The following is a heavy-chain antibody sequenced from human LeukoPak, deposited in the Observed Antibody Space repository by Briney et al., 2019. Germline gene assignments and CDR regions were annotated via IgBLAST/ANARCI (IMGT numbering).Heavy chain of an antibody. Sequence: ASVKVSCKASGYTFTDYFMYWVRQAPGQGLECMGRINPKSGGTNYARDFQGRVNMTRDTSINTAYMELSRLRSDDTAVYYCARDGSGASRYYGLDVWGQGTTVTVSS. CDR3: ARDGSGASRYYGLDV. J-gene: IGHJ6*02. CDR1: GYTFTDYF. CDR2: INPKSGGT. V-gene: IGHV1-2*06. D-gene: IGHD5-12*01.